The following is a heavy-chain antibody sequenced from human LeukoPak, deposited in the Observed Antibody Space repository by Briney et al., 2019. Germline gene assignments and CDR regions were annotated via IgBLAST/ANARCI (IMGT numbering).Heavy chain of an antibody. J-gene: IGHJ6*03. Sequence: PSETLSLTCTVSGGSINIYYWGWIRQPPGKGLEWIGNIYYSGSTNYNPSLKSRVTISVDTSKNQFSLNLSSVTAADTAVYYCARDIRDTRGQYYYYYYMDVWGKGTTVTISS. CDR2: IYYSGST. CDR1: GGSINIYY. CDR3: ARDIRDTRGQYYYYYYMDV. V-gene: IGHV4-59*01. D-gene: IGHD5-24*01.